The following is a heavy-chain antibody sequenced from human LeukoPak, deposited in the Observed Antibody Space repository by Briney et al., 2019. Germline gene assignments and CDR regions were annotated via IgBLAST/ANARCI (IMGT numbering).Heavy chain of an antibody. J-gene: IGHJ4*02. CDR3: AKDRWTTVVRDLDY. V-gene: IGHV3-23*01. Sequence: GGSLRLSCAASGFTFSNYAMSWVRQAPGKGLGWVSTISGSGGTTYFADSVKGRFTISRDNSKNTLYLQMISVRAEDTGVYYCAKDRWTTVVRDLDYWGRGTLVTVSS. CDR1: GFTFSNYA. CDR2: ISGSGGTT. D-gene: IGHD4-23*01.